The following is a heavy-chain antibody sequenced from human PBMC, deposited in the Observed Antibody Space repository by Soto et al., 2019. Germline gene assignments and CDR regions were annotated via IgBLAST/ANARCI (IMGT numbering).Heavy chain of an antibody. D-gene: IGHD2-21*02. J-gene: IGHJ4*02. V-gene: IGHV4-34*01. CDR2: INHSGST. Sequence: SETLSLTCAVYGGSFSGYYWSWIRQPPGKGLEWIGEINHSGSTNYNPSLKSRVTISVDTSKNQFSLKLSSVTAADTAVYYCARGRVTDYWGQGTLVIVSS. CDR3: ARGRVTDY. CDR1: GGSFSGYY.